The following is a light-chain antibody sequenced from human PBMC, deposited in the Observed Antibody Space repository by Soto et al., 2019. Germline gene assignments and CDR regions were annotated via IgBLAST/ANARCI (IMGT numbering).Light chain of an antibody. CDR2: GAS. J-gene: IGKJ4*01. V-gene: IGKV3-15*01. CDR1: QSVSSN. CDR3: QQTYRTPLT. Sequence: EIVMTQSPATLSVSPGERATLSCRASQSVSSNLAWYQQKPGQAPRLLIYGASTRATGIPARFSGSGSGTEFTLTISSLQSEDFATYSCQQTYRTPLTFGGGTKVEIK.